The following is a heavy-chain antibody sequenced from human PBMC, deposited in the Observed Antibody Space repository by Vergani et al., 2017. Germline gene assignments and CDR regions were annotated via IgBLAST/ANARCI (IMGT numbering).Heavy chain of an antibody. Sequence: QVQLVQSGAEVKKPGSSVKVSCKASGGTFSSYAISWVRQAPGQGLEWMGRILPIFGTANYAQKFQGSVTMTADKSTSTAYMELSSLRSEDPAVSYCARDRNPWIAAAGRGTKYFQHWGQGTLVTVSS. CDR2: ILPIFGTA. CDR1: GGTFSSYA. CDR3: ARDRNPWIAAAGRGTKYFQH. V-gene: IGHV1-69*14. J-gene: IGHJ1*01. D-gene: IGHD6-13*01.